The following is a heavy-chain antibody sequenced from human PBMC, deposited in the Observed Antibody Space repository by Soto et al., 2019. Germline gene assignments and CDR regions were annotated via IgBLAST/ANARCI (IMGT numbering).Heavy chain of an antibody. CDR2: IIANYGTA. Sequence: ASVKVSCKASGYTFTSYGISWVRQAPGQGLEWMGWIIANYGTANYAQKFQGRVTITTDESTSTAYMELRSLRSEDTAVYYCAGGGYSYGHYYYYGMDVWGQGTTVTVSS. CDR1: GYTFTSYG. D-gene: IGHD5-18*01. V-gene: IGHV1-18*01. J-gene: IGHJ6*02. CDR3: AGGGYSYGHYYYYGMDV.